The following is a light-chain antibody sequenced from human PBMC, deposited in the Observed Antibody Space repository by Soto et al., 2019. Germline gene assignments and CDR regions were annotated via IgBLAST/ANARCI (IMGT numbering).Light chain of an antibody. CDR3: QQYGTSLFT. J-gene: IGKJ3*01. Sequence: EIVLTQSPGTLSLSPGERATLSCRASQSVSSNYLAWYQQKPGQAPRLLIYGASSRATGIPDRFSGSGSGTDFTLTIGRLEPEDFAVYYCQQYGTSLFTFGPGTTVDIK. CDR2: GAS. V-gene: IGKV3-20*01. CDR1: QSVSSNY.